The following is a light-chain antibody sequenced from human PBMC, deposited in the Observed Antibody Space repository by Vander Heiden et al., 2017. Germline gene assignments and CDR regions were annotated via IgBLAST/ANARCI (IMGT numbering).Light chain of an antibody. Sequence: DIQLTQSPSSLSASVGDRVTITCRASQSISSYLNWYQQKPGKAPKLLIYAASSLQSGVPSRFSGSGSGTDFTLTISSLQPEDFATHYGQQSYSTPRTFGQGTKLEIK. CDR3: QQSYSTPRT. CDR1: QSISSY. CDR2: AAS. J-gene: IGKJ2*01. V-gene: IGKV1-39*01.